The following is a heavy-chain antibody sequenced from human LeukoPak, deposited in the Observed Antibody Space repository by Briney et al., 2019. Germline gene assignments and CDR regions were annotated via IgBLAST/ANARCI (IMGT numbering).Heavy chain of an antibody. J-gene: IGHJ4*02. V-gene: IGHV3-13*01. CDR1: GFTFSTYD. CDR2: IGKGGDT. Sequence: GGSLRLSCAASGFTFSTYDMYWVRHATGKGLEWLSGIGKGGDTYYLGSVKGRFTISRDNAENSLYLQLNSLGAGDTAVYYCARSIAAAGYRYLDSWGQGTQVTVSS. CDR3: ARSIAAAGYRYLDS. D-gene: IGHD6-13*01.